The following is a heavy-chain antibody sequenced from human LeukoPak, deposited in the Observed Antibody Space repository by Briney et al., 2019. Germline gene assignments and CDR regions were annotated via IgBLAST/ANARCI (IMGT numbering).Heavy chain of an antibody. CDR2: ISSSSSYI. CDR3: ARAPTGGREFDY. Sequence: GGSLRLSCAASGFTFSSYSMNWVRPAPGKGLEWVSSISSSSSYIYYADSVKGRFTISRDNAKNSLYLQMNSLRAEDTAVYYCARAPTGGREFDYWGQGTLVTVSS. D-gene: IGHD2-8*02. V-gene: IGHV3-21*01. J-gene: IGHJ4*02. CDR1: GFTFSSYS.